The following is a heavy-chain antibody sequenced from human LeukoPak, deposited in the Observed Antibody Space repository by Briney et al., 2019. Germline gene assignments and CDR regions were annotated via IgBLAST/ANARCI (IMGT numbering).Heavy chain of an antibody. D-gene: IGHD3-22*01. J-gene: IGHJ4*02. CDR3: VRDPLGVIVVDDY. CDR1: GFTVSSNY. CDR2: IYSGGST. V-gene: IGHV3-66*01. Sequence: GGSLRLSCAASGFTVSSNYMSWVRQAPGKGLEWVSLIYSGGSTYYADSVKGRFTISRDNAKNSLYLQMNSLRAEDTAVYYCVRDPLGVIVVDDYWGQGTLVTVSS.